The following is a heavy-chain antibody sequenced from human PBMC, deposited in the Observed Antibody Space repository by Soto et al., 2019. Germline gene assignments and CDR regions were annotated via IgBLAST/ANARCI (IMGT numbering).Heavy chain of an antibody. D-gene: IGHD5-12*01. CDR1: GYTFTSYY. V-gene: IGHV1-46*03. CDR2: INPSGGST. Sequence: ASVKVSCKASGYTFTSYYMHWVRQAPGQGLEWMGIINPSGGSTSYAQKFQGRVTMTRDTSTSTVYMELSSLRSEDTAVYYCASSPPLGGGYDFLPYYYYYMDVWGKGTTVTVSS. CDR3: ASSPPLGGGYDFLPYYYYYMDV. J-gene: IGHJ6*03.